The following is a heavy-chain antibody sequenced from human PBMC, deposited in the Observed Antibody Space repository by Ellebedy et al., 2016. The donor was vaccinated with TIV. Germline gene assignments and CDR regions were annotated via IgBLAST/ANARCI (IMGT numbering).Heavy chain of an antibody. CDR2: INVYNGNT. Sequence: ASVKVSXKVSSHTFISDGISWVRQAPGRGLEWMGWINVYNGNTDYAQNVQGRVTMTTETSTKTGYMELRSLRSDDTAVYYCARDAVGRGRFDSWGQGTLVTVSS. CDR1: SHTFISDG. CDR3: ARDAVGRGRFDS. J-gene: IGHJ5*01. V-gene: IGHV1-18*04. D-gene: IGHD1-26*01.